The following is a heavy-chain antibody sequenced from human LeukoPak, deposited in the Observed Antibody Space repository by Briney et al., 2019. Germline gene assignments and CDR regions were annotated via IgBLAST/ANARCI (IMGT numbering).Heavy chain of an antibody. D-gene: IGHD2-15*01. CDR1: GFTFSGSG. CDR3: AKGGCRGTCNPLAY. V-gene: IGHV3-23*01. Sequence: GGSLRLSCAASGFTFSGSGMSWVRQAPGKGLEWISSSGDSDGSTYYADSLKGRFTISRDNSKNALYLQMNNLRAEDTAVYYCAKGGCRGTCNPLAYWGQGALVTVSP. J-gene: IGHJ4*02. CDR2: SGDSDGST.